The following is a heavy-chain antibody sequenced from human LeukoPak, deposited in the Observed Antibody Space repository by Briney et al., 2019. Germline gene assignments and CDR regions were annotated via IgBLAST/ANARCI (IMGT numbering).Heavy chain of an antibody. CDR2: ISHSGAA. V-gene: IGHV4-4*02. Sequence: SGTLSLTCAVSGGSITSSKWWSWVRQSSGKGLEWIGEISHSGAASHNPSLKSRVTISVDKSKNKFSLELTSVTAADTAVYYCARHQMGANTFDYWGRGTLVTVSS. D-gene: IGHD1-26*01. CDR3: ARHQMGANTFDY. CDR1: GGSITSSKW. J-gene: IGHJ4*02.